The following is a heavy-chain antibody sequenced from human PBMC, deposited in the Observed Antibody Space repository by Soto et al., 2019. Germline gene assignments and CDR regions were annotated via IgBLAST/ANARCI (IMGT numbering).Heavy chain of an antibody. J-gene: IGHJ6*03. CDR3: VRATAARQRDYSYHDCLHI. V-gene: IGHV1-46*03. Sequence: QVQLVQSGAEVKKPGASVKVSCKASEYTFINYYIHWVRQAPGQGLEWMGVINPNGGSTVYSHKFQCRVTLTRDTSTSIVYVGLSSLRSEDTAVYFCVRATAARQRDYSYHDCLHIWGKGTTVTVSS. CDR2: INPNGGST. D-gene: IGHD6-6*01. CDR1: EYTFINYY.